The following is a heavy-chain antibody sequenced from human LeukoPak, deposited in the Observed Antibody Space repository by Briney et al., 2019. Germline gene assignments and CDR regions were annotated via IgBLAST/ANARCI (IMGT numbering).Heavy chain of an antibody. CDR2: ISAYNGNT. D-gene: IGHD3-10*01. CDR1: GYTFTSYG. Sequence: ASVKVSCKASGYTFTSYGISWVRQAPGQGLEWMGWISAYNGNTNYAQRLQGRVTMTTDTSTSTAYMELRSLRSDDTAVYYCARDQPYYYGSGSYYGHDAFDIRGQGTMVTVSS. CDR3: ARDQPYYYGSGSYYGHDAFDI. J-gene: IGHJ3*02. V-gene: IGHV1-18*01.